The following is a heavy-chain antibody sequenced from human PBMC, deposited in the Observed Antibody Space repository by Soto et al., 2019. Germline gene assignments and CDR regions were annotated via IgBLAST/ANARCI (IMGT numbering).Heavy chain of an antibody. CDR3: ARETSTVTKFNY. CDR2: MHHSGRT. D-gene: IGHD4-17*01. CDR1: GYSISTGYY. V-gene: IGHV4-38-2*02. Sequence: SETLSLTCSVSGYSISTGYYWGWIRQPPGKGLEWIGSMHHSGRTYYNPSLRSRITISIDTSKNQFSLKLSSVTAADTAVYYCARETSTVTKFNYWGQGTLVTVSS. J-gene: IGHJ4*02.